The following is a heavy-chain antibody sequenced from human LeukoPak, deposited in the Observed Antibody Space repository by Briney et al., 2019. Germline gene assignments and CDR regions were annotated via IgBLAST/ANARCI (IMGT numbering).Heavy chain of an antibody. CDR1: GYTFTDYY. CDR2: VDPEDGET. J-gene: IGHJ4*02. CDR3: ATVIAARHFDY. D-gene: IGHD6-6*01. V-gene: IGHV1-69-2*01. Sequence: ASVKVSCKVSGYTFTDYYMHWVQRAPGKGLEWMGLVDPEDGETIYAEKFQGRVTLTADTSTDTAYMELSSLRSEDTAVYYCATVIAARHFDYWGQGTLVTVSS.